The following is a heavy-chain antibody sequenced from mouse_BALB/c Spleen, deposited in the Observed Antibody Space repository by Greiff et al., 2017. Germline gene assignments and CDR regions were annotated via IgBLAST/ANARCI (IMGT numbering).Heavy chain of an antibody. Sequence: EVQLHQSGAELVKPGASVKLSCTASGFNIKDTYMHWVKQRPEQGLEWIGRIDPANGNTKYDPKFQGKATITADTSSNTAYLQLSSLTSEDTAVYYCARFYYYGSSYFDYWGQGTTLTVSS. CDR3: ARFYYYGSSYFDY. D-gene: IGHD1-1*01. CDR2: IDPANGNT. J-gene: IGHJ2*01. V-gene: IGHV14-3*02. CDR1: GFNIKDTY.